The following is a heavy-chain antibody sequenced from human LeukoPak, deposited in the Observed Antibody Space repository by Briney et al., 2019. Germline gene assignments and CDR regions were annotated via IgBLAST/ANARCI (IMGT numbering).Heavy chain of an antibody. D-gene: IGHD1-26*01. V-gene: IGHV4-34*01. CDR1: GGSFSGYY. CDR3: ARRDDMGATPY. Sequence: SETLSLTCAVYGGSFSGYYWSWIRQPPGKGLEWIGEINHSGSTNYNPSLKSRVTISVDTSKNQFSLKLSSVTAADTAVYYCARRDDMGATPYWGQGTLVTVS. J-gene: IGHJ4*02. CDR2: INHSGST.